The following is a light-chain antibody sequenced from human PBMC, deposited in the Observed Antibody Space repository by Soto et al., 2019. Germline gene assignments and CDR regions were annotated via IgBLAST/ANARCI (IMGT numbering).Light chain of an antibody. V-gene: IGLV2-8*01. J-gene: IGLJ1*01. CDR2: EVN. Sequence: QSVLTQPPSASGSPGQSVTISCTGTSSDVGGYNYVSWFQQHPGKDPKLIIHEVNQRPSGVPDRFSGSKSGNTASLTVSGLQAEDEGNYYCTSYGGYNNVVFGPVTKVTVL. CDR3: TSYGGYNNVV. CDR1: SSDVGGYNY.